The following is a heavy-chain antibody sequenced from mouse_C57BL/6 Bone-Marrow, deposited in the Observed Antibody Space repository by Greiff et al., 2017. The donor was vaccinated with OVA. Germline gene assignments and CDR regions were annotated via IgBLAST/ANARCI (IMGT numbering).Heavy chain of an antibody. CDR3: ARRYYGSSWYVDV. CDR1: GYTFTSYW. CDR2: ISPGSGST. Sequence: QVQLQQPGAELVKPGASVKMSCKASGYTFTSYWITWVKQRPGQGLEWIGDISPGSGSTNYNEKFKSKATLTVDTSSSTAYMQLSSLTSEDSAVYYCARRYYGSSWYVDVWGTGTTVTVSS. J-gene: IGHJ1*03. D-gene: IGHD1-1*01. V-gene: IGHV1-55*01.